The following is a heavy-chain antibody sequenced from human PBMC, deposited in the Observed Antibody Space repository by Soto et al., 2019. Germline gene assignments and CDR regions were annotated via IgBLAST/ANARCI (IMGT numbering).Heavy chain of an antibody. CDR3: ARTTAAIHLNY. D-gene: IGHD2-21*02. V-gene: IGHV4-34*01. CDR1: GGSLSGND. CDR2: THHSGST. Sequence: QAQLQQWGTGLLKPSETLSLTCAVYGGSLSGNDWGWIRQPPGKGLEWIGETHHSGSTAYNPSLKSRVTISVDTSRNQFSLKLNSVTAADTAVYYCARTTAAIHLNYWSQGTLVTVSS. J-gene: IGHJ4*02.